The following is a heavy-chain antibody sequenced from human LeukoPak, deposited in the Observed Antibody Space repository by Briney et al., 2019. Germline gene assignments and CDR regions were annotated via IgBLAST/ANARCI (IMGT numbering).Heavy chain of an antibody. J-gene: IGHJ5*02. CDR1: GGAIAGYS. V-gene: IGHV4-59*01. Sequence: SETLSLTCTVSGGAIAGYSWSWIRQPPGKGLEWIGYIYYSGDTNYNPSLQSRVTVSVDTSKNQFSLKLTSVTAADTAVYYCVRGPYGSGISNWFDPWGQGTLVTVSS. D-gene: IGHD3-10*01. CDR2: IYYSGDT. CDR3: VRGPYGSGISNWFDP.